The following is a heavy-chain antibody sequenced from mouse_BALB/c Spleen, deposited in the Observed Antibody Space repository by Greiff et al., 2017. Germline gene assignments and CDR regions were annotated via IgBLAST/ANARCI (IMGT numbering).Heavy chain of an antibody. CDR2: INPNNGGT. Sequence: VQLQQSGPELVKPGASVKIPCKASGYTFTDYNMDWVKQSHGKSLEWIGDINPNNGGTIYNQKFKGKATLTVDKSSSTAYMELRSLTSEDTAVYYCARLITTGWFAYWGQGTLVTVSA. CDR1: GYTFTDYN. CDR3: ARLITTGWFAY. J-gene: IGHJ3*01. V-gene: IGHV1-18*01. D-gene: IGHD2-4*01.